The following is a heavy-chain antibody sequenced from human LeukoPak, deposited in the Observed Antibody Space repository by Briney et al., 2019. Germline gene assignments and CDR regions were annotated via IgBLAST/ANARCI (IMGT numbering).Heavy chain of an antibody. D-gene: IGHD5-18*01. Sequence: GGSLRLSCAASGFTFSSYNMNWVRQAPGKGLEWVSSISSGSKYIYNADSVKGRFTISRDNAKNSLYLQMNSRRVEDAAVYYSARALSYSYGSMDFWGQGTLVIVSS. CDR2: ISSGSKYI. V-gene: IGHV3-21*01. CDR3: ARALSYSYGSMDF. J-gene: IGHJ4*02. CDR1: GFTFSSYN.